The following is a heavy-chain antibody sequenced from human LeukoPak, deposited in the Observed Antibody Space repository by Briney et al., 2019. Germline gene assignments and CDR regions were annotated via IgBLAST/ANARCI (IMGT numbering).Heavy chain of an antibody. CDR1: GFTFSSYG. V-gene: IGHV3-30*03. J-gene: IGHJ6*02. Sequence: PGGSLRLSCAASGFTFSSYGMHWVRQAPGKGLEWVAVISYDGSNKYYADSVKGRFTISRDNSKNTLYLQMNSLRAEDTAVYYCVRDPQALGMDVWGQGPTVTVSS. CDR3: VRDPQALGMDV. CDR2: ISYDGSNK.